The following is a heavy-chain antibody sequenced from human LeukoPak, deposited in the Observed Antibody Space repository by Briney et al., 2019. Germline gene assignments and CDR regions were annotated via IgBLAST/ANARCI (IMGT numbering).Heavy chain of an antibody. CDR1: GYSFTSYW. Sequence: GESLKISCKGSGYSFTSYWIGWVRQMPGKGLEWMGIIYPGDSDTRYSPSFQGQVTISADKSISTAYLQWSSLKASDTAMYYCARHAELQFDYYGMDVWGQGTTVTVSS. CDR3: ARHAELQFDYYGMDV. V-gene: IGHV5-51*01. CDR2: IYPGDSDT. J-gene: IGHJ6*02. D-gene: IGHD2-21*02.